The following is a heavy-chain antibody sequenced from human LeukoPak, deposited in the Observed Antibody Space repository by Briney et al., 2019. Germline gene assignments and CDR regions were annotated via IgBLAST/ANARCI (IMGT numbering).Heavy chain of an antibody. Sequence: GGSLRLSCAASGFTFSSYAMSWVRQAPGKGLEWVSAISGSGGSTYYADSVKGRFTISRDNSKNTLYLQMNSLRAEDTAVYYCAKDSAFTIFGVVTSYGMDVWGQGTTVTVSS. CDR2: ISGSGGST. J-gene: IGHJ6*02. CDR1: GFTFSSYA. D-gene: IGHD3-3*01. V-gene: IGHV3-23*01. CDR3: AKDSAFTIFGVVTSYGMDV.